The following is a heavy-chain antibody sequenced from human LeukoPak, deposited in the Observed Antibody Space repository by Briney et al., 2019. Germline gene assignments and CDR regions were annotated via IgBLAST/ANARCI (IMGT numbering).Heavy chain of an antibody. V-gene: IGHV4-39*01. CDR2: IYYSGNT. D-gene: IGHD2-2*01. Sequence: PSETLSLTCTVSGGSIRSGTHYWSWIRQPPGKGLEWIGYIYYSGNTYYSPSLKSRVTVSVDTSKNLFSLNLTSVTAADTAVYYCARISIAVVPAYFDYWGQGTLVTVSS. J-gene: IGHJ4*02. CDR1: GGSIRSGTHY. CDR3: ARISIAVVPAYFDY.